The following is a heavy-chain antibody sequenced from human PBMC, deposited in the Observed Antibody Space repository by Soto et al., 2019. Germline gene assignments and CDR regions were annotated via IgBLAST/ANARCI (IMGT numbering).Heavy chain of an antibody. Sequence: PGGSLRLSCAASGIAFSRFRMQWVRRAPGRGLEWISGISGSGDTTYYADSVKGRFTISRDNSKNTLYLHMNSLRAEDTAVYYCAKSTLVVLVIHEFYHWGQGILVTVSS. CDR3: AKSTLVVLVIHEFYH. J-gene: IGHJ4*02. CDR1: GIAFSRFR. CDR2: ISGSGDTT. D-gene: IGHD3-16*02. V-gene: IGHV3-23*01.